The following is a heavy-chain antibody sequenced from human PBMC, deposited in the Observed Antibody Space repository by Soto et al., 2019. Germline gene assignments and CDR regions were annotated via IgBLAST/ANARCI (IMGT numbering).Heavy chain of an antibody. Sequence: QITLKESGPTLVKPTQTITLTCTFSGFSLTTRGVGVGWIRQPPGKALECLALIYWDDDKRYSPSLQSRLSITKDTSKNQVVLTMTNVDPVDTATYYCAHIPNYYQYDWFDPWGQGTLVSVSS. CDR3: AHIPNYYQYDWFDP. J-gene: IGHJ5*02. CDR1: GFSLTTRGVG. D-gene: IGHD3-16*01. CDR2: IYWDDDK. V-gene: IGHV2-5*02.